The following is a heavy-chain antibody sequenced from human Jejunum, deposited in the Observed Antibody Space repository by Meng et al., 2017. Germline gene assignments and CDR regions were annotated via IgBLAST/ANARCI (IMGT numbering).Heavy chain of an antibody. D-gene: IGHD4-11*01. V-gene: IGHV7-4-1*02. Sequence: ASVKVSCKASGYIFTSQSLNWVRQAPGQGLEWIGWINTNTGNSDHAPGFAGRFVFSLDTSVNTAYLQITSLNTEDTAVYYCARHNSNFGLDFWGQGTLVTVSS. J-gene: IGHJ4*02. CDR2: INTNTGNS. CDR3: ARHNSNFGLDF. CDR1: GYIFTSQS.